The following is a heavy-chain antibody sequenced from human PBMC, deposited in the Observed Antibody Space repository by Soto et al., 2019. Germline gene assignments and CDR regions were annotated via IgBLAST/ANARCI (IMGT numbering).Heavy chain of an antibody. CDR1: VFTCSSYA. CDR2: IWYDGSNK. CDR3: AREKDCTSASCYRGHFDY. J-gene: IGHJ4*02. Sequence: GPLRLSCATSVFTCSSYAMHWVRQAPGKGLEWVAAIWYDGSNKYYADSVKGRFTISKDNSENTLYLQMNSLRAEDTAVYYCAREKDCTSASCYRGHFDYWGQGALVTVSS. D-gene: IGHD2-2*01. V-gene: IGHV3-33*01.